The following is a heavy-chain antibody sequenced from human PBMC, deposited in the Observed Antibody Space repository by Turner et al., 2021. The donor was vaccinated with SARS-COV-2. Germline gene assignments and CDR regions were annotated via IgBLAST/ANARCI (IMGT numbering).Heavy chain of an antibody. V-gene: IGHV1-69*01. Sequence: QVQLVQSGAEVKKPVSSVKVSCKASGGLFSTYAIRWVRQAPGQGLEWMGGIIPVFGTANYAQHFQGRVTITADESTSYLELSSLRSEDTAVYYCAKAQGEYGDYGGDYWGQGTLVTVSS. CDR1: GGLFSTYA. CDR3: AKAQGEYGDYGGDY. CDR2: IIPVFGTA. D-gene: IGHD4-17*01. J-gene: IGHJ4*02.